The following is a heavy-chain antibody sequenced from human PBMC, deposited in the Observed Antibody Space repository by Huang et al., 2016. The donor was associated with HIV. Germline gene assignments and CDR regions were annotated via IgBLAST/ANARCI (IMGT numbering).Heavy chain of an antibody. CDR1: GFTFNSYA. J-gene: IGHJ6*02. V-gene: IGHV3-23*01. CDR3: SRDDFWSGYSDYYGLDV. CDR2: ISGRGGNT. D-gene: IGHD3-3*01. Sequence: EVQLLESGGGLVQPGGSLRLSCAASGFTFNSYAMSWVRQGPGKGLEWVAAISGRGGNTDYADSVKGRFTISRDNSKNTRFLQMSGLRAEDTAVYYCSRDDFWSGYSDYYGLDVWGQGTTVTVSS.